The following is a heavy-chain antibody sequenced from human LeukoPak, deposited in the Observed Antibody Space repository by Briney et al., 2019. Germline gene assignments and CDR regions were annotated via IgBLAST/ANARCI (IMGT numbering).Heavy chain of an antibody. J-gene: IGHJ4*02. Sequence: PGGSLRLSCAVSGITLSNYGMSWVRQAPGKGLEWVAGLSGSGSGTNYADSVQGRFTISRDNPKNTLYLQMNSLRAGDTAVYFCAKRGVVIRVFLVGFHKEAYYFDSWGQGALVTVSS. CDR1: GITLSNYG. D-gene: IGHD3-10*01. V-gene: IGHV3-23*01. CDR3: AKRGVVIRVFLVGFHKEAYYFDS. CDR2: LSGSGSGT.